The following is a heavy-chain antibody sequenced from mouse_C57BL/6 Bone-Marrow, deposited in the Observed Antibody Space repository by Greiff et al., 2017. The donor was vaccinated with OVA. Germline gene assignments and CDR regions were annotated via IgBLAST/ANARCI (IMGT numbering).Heavy chain of an antibody. CDR2: IDPSDSYT. CDR1: GYTFTSYW. CDR3: ARWRLREFAY. J-gene: IGHJ3*01. V-gene: IGHV1-50*01. Sequence: QVQLQQPGAELVKPGASVKLSCKASGYTFTSYWMQWVKQRPGQGLEWIGEIDPSDSYTNYNQKFKGKATLTVDTSSSTAYMQLSILTSEDSAVYYCARWRLREFAYWGQGTLVTVSA. D-gene: IGHD2-4*01.